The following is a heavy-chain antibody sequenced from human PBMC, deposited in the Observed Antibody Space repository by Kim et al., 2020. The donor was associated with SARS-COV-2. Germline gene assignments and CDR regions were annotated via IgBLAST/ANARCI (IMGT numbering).Heavy chain of an antibody. CDR1: GGSISSYY. CDR3: ARDGSPPAPYYYGMDV. Sequence: SETLSLTCTVSGGSISSYYWSWIRQPPGKGLEWIGYIYYSGSTNYNPSLKRRVTISVDTSKNQFSLKLSSVTAADTAVYYCARDGSPPAPYYYGMDVWGQETTVTVSS. J-gene: IGHJ6*02. CDR2: IYYSGST. D-gene: IGHD6-19*01. V-gene: IGHV4-59*13.